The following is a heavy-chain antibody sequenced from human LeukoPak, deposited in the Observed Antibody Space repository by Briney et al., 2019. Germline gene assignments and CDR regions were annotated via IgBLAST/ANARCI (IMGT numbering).Heavy chain of an antibody. CDR3: ARKRRRGYYLNSAFDM. CDR2: ISHIGSS. Sequence: SETLSLTCDVNDESFSTYYWSWIRQSPGKGLEWISEISHIGSSTYNPSLQRRVSVSVDASKNHFSLRVKSVIAADTAIYYCARKRRRGYYLNSAFDMWGQGTMVTVSS. CDR1: DESFSTYY. J-gene: IGHJ3*02. V-gene: IGHV4-34*01. D-gene: IGHD3-3*01.